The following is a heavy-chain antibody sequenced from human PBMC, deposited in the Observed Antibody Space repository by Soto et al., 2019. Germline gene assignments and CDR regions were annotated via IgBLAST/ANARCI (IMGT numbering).Heavy chain of an antibody. CDR1: GGTFSSYA. J-gene: IGHJ6*02. CDR3: ASDPMTTDHDYYYYGMDV. D-gene: IGHD4-17*01. V-gene: IGHV1-69*13. Sequence: GASVKVSCKASGGTFSSYAISWVRQAPGQGLEWMGGIIPIFGTANYAQKFQGRVTITADESTSTAYMELSSLRSEDTAVYYCASDPMTTDHDYYYYGMDVWGQGTTVTVSS. CDR2: IIPIFGTA.